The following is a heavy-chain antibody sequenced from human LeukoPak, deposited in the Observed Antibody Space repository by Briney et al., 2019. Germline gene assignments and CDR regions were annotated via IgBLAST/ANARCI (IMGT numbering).Heavy chain of an antibody. V-gene: IGHV1-2*02. Sequence: ASVKVSFKASGYTFTGYYMHCVRQAPGQGLEWMGWINPNSGGTNYAQKFQGRVTITKDTSISTAYMELSRLRSDDTAVYYCARSGSLCWFDPWGQGTLVTVSS. J-gene: IGHJ5*02. CDR1: GYTFTGYY. CDR3: ARSGSLCWFDP. CDR2: INPNSGGT. D-gene: IGHD3-22*01.